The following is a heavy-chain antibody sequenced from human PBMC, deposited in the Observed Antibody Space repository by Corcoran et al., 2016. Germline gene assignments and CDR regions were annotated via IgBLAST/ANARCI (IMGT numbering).Heavy chain of an antibody. Sequence: QVQLVQSGAEVKTPGASVKVSCKASGYTFTSYDINWVRQATGQGLEWMGWMNPNSGNTGYAQKFQGRVTMTRNTSISTAYMELRSLRSEDTAVYYCARGRGTIVGVVYYFDYWGQGTLVTVSS. D-gene: IGHD3-3*01. CDR2: MNPNSGNT. J-gene: IGHJ4*02. V-gene: IGHV1-8*01. CDR3: ARGRGTIVGVVYYFDY. CDR1: GYTFTSYD.